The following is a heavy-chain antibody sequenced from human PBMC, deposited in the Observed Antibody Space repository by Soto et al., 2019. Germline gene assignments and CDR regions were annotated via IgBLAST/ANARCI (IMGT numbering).Heavy chain of an antibody. CDR2: ISAPNGDT. J-gene: IGHJ4*02. Sequence: QVHLVQSGAEVKKPGASVKVSCKASGYTFTSYGITWVRQAPGQGLEWMGWISAPNGDTDYAQKLQGRVIVTKDTSPRTAYMELRSLRSDDTAVYYCARGRYGDYWGQGALVTVSS. CDR3: ARGRYGDY. CDR1: GYTFTSYG. V-gene: IGHV1-18*01. D-gene: IGHD1-1*01.